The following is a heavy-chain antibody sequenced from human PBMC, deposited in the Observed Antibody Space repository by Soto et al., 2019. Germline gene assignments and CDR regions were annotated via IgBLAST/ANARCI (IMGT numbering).Heavy chain of an antibody. J-gene: IGHJ4*02. Sequence: QMQLVQSGPEVKKPGTSVKVSCKTSGFTFSSSAVHWVRQARGHRLQWIGWIDVASANANYAQMLHERFTISRDLLSSSAYMELSCLRPEDTVGYICASELGCYIYGLARHWGPGTLVTVSS. CDR3: ASELGCYIYGLARH. CDR1: GFTFSSSA. D-gene: IGHD7-27*01. CDR2: IDVASANA. V-gene: IGHV1-58*01.